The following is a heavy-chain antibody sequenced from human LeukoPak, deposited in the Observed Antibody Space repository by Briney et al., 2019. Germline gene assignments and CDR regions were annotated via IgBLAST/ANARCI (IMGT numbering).Heavy chain of an antibody. CDR2: ISRSGSTI. Sequence: GGSLRLSCAASGFTFSDYYMSWVRQAPGKGLEWVSYISRSGSTIYYADSVKGRFTISRDNAKNSLYLQMNSLRAEDTAVYYCARGGYYDSSGYRGGYYFDYWGQGTLVTVSS. J-gene: IGHJ4*02. D-gene: IGHD3-22*01. CDR3: ARGGYYDSSGYRGGYYFDY. V-gene: IGHV3-11*04. CDR1: GFTFSDYY.